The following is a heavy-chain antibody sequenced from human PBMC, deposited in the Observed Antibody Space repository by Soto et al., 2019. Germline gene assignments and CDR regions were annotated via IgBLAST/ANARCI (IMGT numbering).Heavy chain of an antibody. Sequence: EVQLVESGGGLVKPGGSLRLSCAASGFTFSDAWMSWVRQAPGKGLEWVGRINSKTDGGTTDYAAPVKGRFTIARADSNDALYLQMNSPKPDDTAVYYCTTDRGRRAGYAQDYWGQGTLVTVSS. V-gene: IGHV3-15*01. D-gene: IGHD5-18*01. CDR1: GFTFSDAW. J-gene: IGHJ4*02. CDR2: INSKTDGGTT. CDR3: TTDRGRRAGYAQDY.